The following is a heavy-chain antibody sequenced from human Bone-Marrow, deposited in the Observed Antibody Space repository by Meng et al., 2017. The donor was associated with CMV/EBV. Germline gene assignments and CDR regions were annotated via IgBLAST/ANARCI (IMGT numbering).Heavy chain of an antibody. CDR3: ASIVVVPVVPDYRHFDP. Sequence: PETLSLTCAVYGGSFSGYYWSWIRQPPGKGLEWIGEINHSRSTNYNPSLKSRVTISVDTTKNQFSLKLSSVAAADPAVYYCASIVVVPVVPDYRHFDPWGQGTLVTVFS. CDR1: GGSFSGYY. D-gene: IGHD2-2*01. CDR2: INHSRST. J-gene: IGHJ5*02. V-gene: IGHV4-34*01.